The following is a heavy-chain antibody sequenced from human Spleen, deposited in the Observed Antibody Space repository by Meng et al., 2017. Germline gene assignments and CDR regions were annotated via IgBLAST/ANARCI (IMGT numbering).Heavy chain of an antibody. Sequence: VRCGAERSSHWAPVQLSCKASGYTFTIYDINGGRQATGQGLEGMGWMNPNSGNTGYAQKFQGRVTMTRNTSISTAYMELSSLRSEDTAVYYCARGRRTNVRGVIIYYFDYWGQGTLVTVSS. CDR2: MNPNSGNT. CDR1: GYTFTIYD. D-gene: IGHD3-10*02. V-gene: IGHV1-8*01. CDR3: ARGRRTNVRGVIIYYFDY. J-gene: IGHJ4*02.